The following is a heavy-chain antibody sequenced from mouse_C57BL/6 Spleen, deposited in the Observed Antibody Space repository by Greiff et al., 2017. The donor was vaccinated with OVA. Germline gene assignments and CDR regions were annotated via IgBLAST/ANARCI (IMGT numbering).Heavy chain of an antibody. V-gene: IGHV5-9-1*02. D-gene: IGHD2-5*01. J-gene: IGHJ4*01. CDR2: ISSGGDYI. CDR1: GFTFSSYA. CDR3: TRADYSNRYYYAMDY. Sequence: DVMLVESGEGLVKPGGSLKLSCAASGFTFSSYAMSWVRQTPEKRLEWVAYISSGGDYIYYADTVKGRFTISRDNARNTLYLQMSSLKSEDTAMYYCTRADYSNRYYYAMDYWGQGTSVTVSS.